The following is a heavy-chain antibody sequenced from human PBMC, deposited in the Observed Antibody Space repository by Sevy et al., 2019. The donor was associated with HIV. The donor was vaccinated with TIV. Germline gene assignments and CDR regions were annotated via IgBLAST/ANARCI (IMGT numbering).Heavy chain of an antibody. D-gene: IGHD2-8*01. CDR2: ISGSGGST. CDR3: AKETSTEDIVLMVYASAVNWFDP. CDR1: GFTFSSYA. Sequence: GGYLRLSCAASGFTFSSYAMSWVRQAPGKGLEWVSAISGSGGSTYYADSVKGRFTISRDNSKNTLYLQMNSLRAEDTAVYYCAKETSTEDIVLMVYASAVNWFDPWGQGTLVNVSS. V-gene: IGHV3-23*01. J-gene: IGHJ5*02.